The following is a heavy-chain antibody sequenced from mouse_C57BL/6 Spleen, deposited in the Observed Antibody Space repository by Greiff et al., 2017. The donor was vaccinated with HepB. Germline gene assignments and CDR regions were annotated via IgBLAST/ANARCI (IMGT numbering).Heavy chain of an antibody. V-gene: IGHV5-4*01. CDR3: ARDQGGHYYGSSPWYFDV. J-gene: IGHJ1*03. D-gene: IGHD1-1*01. Sequence: EVKLVESGGGLVKPGGSLKLSCAASGFTFSSYAMSWVRQTPEKRLEGVATISDGGNYTYDPDNVKGRFTISRDNAKNKLYLQMSHLKSEDTAMYYCARDQGGHYYGSSPWYFDVWGTGTTVTVSS. CDR2: ISDGGNYT. CDR1: GFTFSSYA.